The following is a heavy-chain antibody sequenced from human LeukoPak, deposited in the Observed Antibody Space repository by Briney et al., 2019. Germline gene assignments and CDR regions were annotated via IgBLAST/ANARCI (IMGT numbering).Heavy chain of an antibody. J-gene: IGHJ4*02. CDR3: ARGPGCSGGSCYGGSFDY. V-gene: IGHV1-69*13. CDR1: GGTFSSYA. D-gene: IGHD2-15*01. CDR2: IIPIFGTA. Sequence: SVKVSCKASGGTFSSYAISRVRQAPGQGLEWMGGIIPIFGTANYAQKFQGRVTITADESTSTAYMELSSLKSEDTAVYYCARGPGCSGGSCYGGSFDYWGQGTLVTVSS.